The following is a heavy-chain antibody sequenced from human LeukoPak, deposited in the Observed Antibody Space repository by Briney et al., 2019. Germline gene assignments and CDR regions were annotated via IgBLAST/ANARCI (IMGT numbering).Heavy chain of an antibody. J-gene: IGHJ4*02. D-gene: IGHD3-3*01. CDR1: GFTFNSYG. Sequence: HPGGSLRLSCAASGFTFNSYGISWVRQAPGKGLEWVSSITISGGNTYYADSVRGRFTISRDNSKNTLYLQMNSLRDEDTAVYYCARRGWSGHSPLYYFDYWGQGTLVTVSS. CDR3: ARRGWSGHSPLYYFDY. V-gene: IGHV3-23*01. CDR2: ITISGGNT.